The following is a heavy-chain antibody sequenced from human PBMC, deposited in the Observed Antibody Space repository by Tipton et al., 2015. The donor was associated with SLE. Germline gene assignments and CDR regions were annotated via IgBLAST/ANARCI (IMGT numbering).Heavy chain of an antibody. CDR1: GYTFTSYY. V-gene: IGHV1-46*01. J-gene: IGHJ2*01. Sequence: QSGAEVKKPGASVKVSCKASGYTFTSYYMHWVRQAPGQGLEWMGIINPSGGSTSYAQKFQGRVTMTRDTSTSTVYMELSSLRSEDTAVYYCARDWMPYSGSYGPGGYFDLWGRGTLVTVSS. CDR2: INPSGGST. CDR3: ARDWMPYSGSYGPGGYFDL. D-gene: IGHD1-26*01.